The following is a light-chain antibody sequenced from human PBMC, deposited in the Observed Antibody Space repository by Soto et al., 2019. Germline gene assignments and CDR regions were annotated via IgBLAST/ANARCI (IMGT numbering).Light chain of an antibody. Sequence: QSVLTQPPSASGTPGQIVTISCSGSSSNIGGNTVNWYQQLPASAPKLLIYGNHQRPSGVPDRFSGSKSGTSASLAISGLQSEDEADYYCASWDDSLSGVIFAGGTKLTVL. V-gene: IGLV1-44*01. J-gene: IGLJ2*01. CDR1: SSNIGGNT. CDR2: GNH. CDR3: ASWDDSLSGVI.